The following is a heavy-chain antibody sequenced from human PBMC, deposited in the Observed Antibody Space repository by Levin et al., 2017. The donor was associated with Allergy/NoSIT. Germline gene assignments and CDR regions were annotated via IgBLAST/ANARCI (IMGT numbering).Heavy chain of an antibody. D-gene: IGHD4-17*01. V-gene: IGHV4-39*01. CDR2: LYYSGIT. J-gene: IGHJ5*02. Sequence: SETLSLTCTVSGGSISSSSYYWGWIRQPPGKGLEWIGTLYYSGITYYNPSLKSRLTISVDTSKNQFSLKLSSVTAADTAVYYCARQQYGDYHVSWSDPWGQGTLVTVSS. CDR3: ARQQYGDYHVSWSDP. CDR1: GGSISSSSYY.